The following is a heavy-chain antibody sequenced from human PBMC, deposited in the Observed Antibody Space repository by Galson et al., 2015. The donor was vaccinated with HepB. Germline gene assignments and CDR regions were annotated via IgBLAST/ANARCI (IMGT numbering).Heavy chain of an antibody. D-gene: IGHD2-2*01. CDR1: GGTFSSYA. J-gene: IGHJ6*03. V-gene: IGHV1-69*13. CDR3: AVGYCSSTSCYWGRYYYYYMDV. Sequence: SVKVSCKASGGTFSSYAISWVRQAPGQGLEWMGGIIPIFGTANYAQKFQGRVTITADESTSTAYMELSSLRSEDTAVYYCAVGYCSSTSCYWGRYYYYYMDVWGKGTTVTVSS. CDR2: IIPIFGTA.